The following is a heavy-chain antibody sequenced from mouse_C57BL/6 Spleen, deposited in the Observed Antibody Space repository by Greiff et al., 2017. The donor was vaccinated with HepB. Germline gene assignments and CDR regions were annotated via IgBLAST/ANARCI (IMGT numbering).Heavy chain of an antibody. CDR1: GYTFTSYW. V-gene: IGHV1-61*01. Sequence: QVQLQQPGAELVRPGSSVKLSCKASGYTFTSYWMDWVKQRPGQGLEWIGNIYPSDSETHYNQKFKDKATLTVDKSSSTAYMQLSSLTSEDSAVYYCARYPHPHGAMDYWGQGTSVTVSS. CDR3: ARYPHPHGAMDY. CDR2: IYPSDSET. J-gene: IGHJ4*01.